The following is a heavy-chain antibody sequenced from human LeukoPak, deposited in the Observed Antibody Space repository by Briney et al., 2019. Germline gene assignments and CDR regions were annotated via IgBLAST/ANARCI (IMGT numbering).Heavy chain of an antibody. CDR1: GFTFSNAW. CDR3: TTDPAGDRYFDILTGYQTYGMDV. Sequence: PGGSLRLSCAASGFTFSNAWMSWVRQAPGKGLEWVGRIKSKTDGGTPDYAAPVKGRFTISRDDSKNTLYLQMNSLKTEDTAVYYCTTDPAGDRYFDILTGYQTYGMDVWGQGTTVTVSS. V-gene: IGHV3-15*01. CDR2: IKSKTDGGTP. D-gene: IGHD3-9*01. J-gene: IGHJ6*02.